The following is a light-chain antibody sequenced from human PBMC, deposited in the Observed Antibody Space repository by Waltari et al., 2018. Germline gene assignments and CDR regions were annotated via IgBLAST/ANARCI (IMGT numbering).Light chain of an antibody. CDR1: QTVTYNF. CDR2: GAS. CDR3: QQYDGLVLT. Sequence: EILLTQSPGTLSLSPGERATSSCMASQTVTYNFLNWYQQKPGQAPRLLIHGASSRATGIPDRFSGSGSGTDFTLTISRLEPDDFAVYYCQQYDGLVLTFGGGTKVEI. J-gene: IGKJ4*01. V-gene: IGKV3-20*01.